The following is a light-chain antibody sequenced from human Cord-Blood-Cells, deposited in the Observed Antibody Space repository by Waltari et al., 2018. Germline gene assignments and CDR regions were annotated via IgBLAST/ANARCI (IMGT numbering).Light chain of an antibody. V-gene: IGKV3-20*01. CDR3: QQYGSSPT. CDR1: QSVSSSY. J-gene: IGKJ2*01. CDR2: GAS. Sequence: IVLPQSPGTLSLSTGERATLSCRASQSVSSSYLAWYQQKPGQAPRLLIYGASSRATGIPDRFSGSGSGTDFTLTISRLEPEDFAVYYCQQYGSSPTFGQGTKLEIK.